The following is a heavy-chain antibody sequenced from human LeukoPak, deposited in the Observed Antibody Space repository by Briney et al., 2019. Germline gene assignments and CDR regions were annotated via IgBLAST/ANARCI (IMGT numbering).Heavy chain of an antibody. J-gene: IGHJ5*02. V-gene: IGHV3-21*01. CDR1: GFTFSSYS. CDR3: ARRPTVTTPLTA. D-gene: IGHD4-17*01. CDR2: ISSSSSYI. Sequence: PGGSLRLSCAASGFTFSSYSMNWVRQAPGKGLEWVSSISSSSSYISYADSVKGRFTISRDNAKNSLYLQMNSLRAEDTAVYYCARRPTVTTPLTAWGQGTLVTVSS.